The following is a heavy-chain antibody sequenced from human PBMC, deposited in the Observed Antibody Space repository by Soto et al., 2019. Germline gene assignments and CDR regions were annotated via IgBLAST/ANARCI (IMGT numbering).Heavy chain of an antibody. CDR2: ISYDGSNK. J-gene: IGHJ4*02. Sequence: GGSLRLSCAASGFTFSSYGMHWVRQAPGKGLEWVAVISYDGSNKYYADSVKGRFTISRDNSKNTLYLQMNSLRAEDTAVYYCAKEAAAAGPPLDYWGQGTLVTVSS. V-gene: IGHV3-30*18. CDR3: AKEAAAAGPPLDY. D-gene: IGHD6-13*01. CDR1: GFTFSSYG.